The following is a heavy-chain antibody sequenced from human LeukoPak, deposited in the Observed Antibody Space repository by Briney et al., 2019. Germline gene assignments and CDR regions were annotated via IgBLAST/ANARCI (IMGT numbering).Heavy chain of an antibody. Sequence: GGSLRLSCAASGFTFSNYWMQWVRQAPGKGLAWVSRINSDGSTTSYADSVKGRFTVSRDNAKNTLFLQMHSLRAEDTAVYYCARGGYCSGGSCYRGFDYWGRGTLVTVSS. V-gene: IGHV3-74*01. CDR2: INSDGSTT. D-gene: IGHD2-15*01. CDR3: ARGGYCSGGSCYRGFDY. CDR1: GFTFSNYW. J-gene: IGHJ4*02.